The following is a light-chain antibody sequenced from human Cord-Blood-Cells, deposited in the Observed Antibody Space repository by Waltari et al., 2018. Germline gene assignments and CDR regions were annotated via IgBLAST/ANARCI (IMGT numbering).Light chain of an antibody. Sequence: AIQMTQSPSSLSASVGDRVTITCRASQGIRNDLGWYQQKPGKAPKLLIYAASSLQSGGPARFSGSGSGTDFTLTISSVQPEDFATYYCLQDYNYPWTFGQGTKVEIK. CDR2: AAS. CDR3: LQDYNYPWT. CDR1: QGIRND. V-gene: IGKV1-6*01. J-gene: IGKJ1*01.